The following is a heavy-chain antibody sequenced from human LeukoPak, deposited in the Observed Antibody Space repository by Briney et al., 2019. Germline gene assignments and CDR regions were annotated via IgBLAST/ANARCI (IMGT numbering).Heavy chain of an antibody. J-gene: IGHJ1*01. D-gene: IGHD2/OR15-2a*01. CDR3: ATKYCHGNRCYPEYLHY. CDR1: GFTFSYYN. Sequence: PGGSLRLSCTASGFTFSYYNMHWVRQAPGKGLEWISYISSGSSTKYYADSVKGRFTISRDNAKNSLYLQMNSLRGEDTAVYFCATKYCHGNRCYPEYLHYWGQGTLVTVSS. V-gene: IGHV3-48*01. CDR2: ISSGSSTK.